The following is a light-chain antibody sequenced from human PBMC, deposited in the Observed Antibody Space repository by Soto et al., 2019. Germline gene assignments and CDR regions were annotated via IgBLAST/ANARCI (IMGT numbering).Light chain of an antibody. V-gene: IGLV3-21*04. CDR1: NIGSKS. J-gene: IGLJ2*01. CDR3: QVWDSSSDLRV. Sequence: SYELTQPPSVSVAPGKTARITCGGNNIGSKSVHWYQQKPGQAPVLVIYYDSDRPSGIPERFSGSNSGNTATLTISRVEAGDVADYYCQVWDSSSDLRVFGGGTKLTVL. CDR2: YDS.